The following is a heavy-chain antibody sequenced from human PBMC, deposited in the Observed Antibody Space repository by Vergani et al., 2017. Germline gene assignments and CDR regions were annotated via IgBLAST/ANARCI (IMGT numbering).Heavy chain of an antibody. CDR1: GFTFSSYG. J-gene: IGHJ4*02. CDR2: ISYDGSNK. V-gene: IGHV3-30*18. D-gene: IGHD3-22*01. Sequence: QVQLVESGGGVVQPGRSLRLSCAASGFTFSSYGMHWVRQAPGTGLEWVAVISYDGSNKYYADSVKGRFTISRDNSKNTLYLQMNSLRAEDTAVYYCANEVRGSSGYYYDVGWFDYWGQGTLVTVSS. CDR3: ANEVRGSSGYYYDVGWFDY.